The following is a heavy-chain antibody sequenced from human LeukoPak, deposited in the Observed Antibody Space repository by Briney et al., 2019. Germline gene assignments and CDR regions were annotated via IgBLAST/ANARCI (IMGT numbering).Heavy chain of an antibody. V-gene: IGHV1-18*01. J-gene: IGHJ4*02. CDR3: ARWGVYDILTGNEGDY. CDR1: GFTFNSYG. CDR2: ISVYNGNA. D-gene: IGHD3-9*01. Sequence: GASVKVSCKASGFTFNSYGISWVRQAPGQGPEWMGRISVYNGNANYAQKLECRVTMTTDSSTSTAYMELRSLRSDDTAVYYCARWGVYDILTGNEGDYWGQGTLVTVSS.